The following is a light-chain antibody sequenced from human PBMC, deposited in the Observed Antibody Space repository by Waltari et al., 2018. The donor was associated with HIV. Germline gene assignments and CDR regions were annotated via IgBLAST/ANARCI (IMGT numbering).Light chain of an antibody. CDR1: RNAVGGYNY. CDR3: ESYTSTSVWV. Sequence: QSALTQPASVSGSPGQSITISCTGSRNAVGGYNYVSWYQQHPGKAPRLMIYDVSTRPSGVSDRFSGSKSGDTASLTISGLQPEDEADYYCESYTSTSVWVFGGGTRLTVL. J-gene: IGLJ3*02. V-gene: IGLV2-14*03. CDR2: DVS.